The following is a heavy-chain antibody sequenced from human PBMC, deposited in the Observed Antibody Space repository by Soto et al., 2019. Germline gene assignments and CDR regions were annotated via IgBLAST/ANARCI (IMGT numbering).Heavy chain of an antibody. D-gene: IGHD6-6*01. Sequence: PGGSLRLSCTASGFTFGDYAMSWFRQAPGKGLEWVGFIRSKAYGGTTEYAASVKGRFTISRDDSKSIAYLQMNSLKTEDTAVYYCTRDRPIFGPDYYGMDVWGQGTTVTVSS. CDR3: TRDRPIFGPDYYGMDV. V-gene: IGHV3-49*03. CDR2: IRSKAYGGTT. CDR1: GFTFGDYA. J-gene: IGHJ6*02.